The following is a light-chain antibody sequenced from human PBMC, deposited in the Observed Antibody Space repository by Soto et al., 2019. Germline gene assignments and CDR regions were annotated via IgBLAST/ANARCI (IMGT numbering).Light chain of an antibody. CDR2: KAS. Sequence: DIQMTQSPSTLAASVGDRVTITCRASQSLSGWLAWYQQKPGKAPKVLIYKASSLESGVPSRFSGGGSGTEFTLTISSLQPADFATYYCQQCNSYPFTFGQGTKLEI. CDR1: QSLSGW. J-gene: IGKJ2*01. V-gene: IGKV1-5*03. CDR3: QQCNSYPFT.